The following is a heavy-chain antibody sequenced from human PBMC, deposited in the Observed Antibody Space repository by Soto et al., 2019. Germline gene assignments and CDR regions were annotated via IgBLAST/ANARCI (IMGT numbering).Heavy chain of an antibody. D-gene: IGHD4-17*01. CDR2: ISSSSSHI. J-gene: IGHJ5*02. Sequence: EVQLVESGGGLVKPGESLRLSCAASGFTLSTYSMNWVRQAPGKALEWVSSISSSSSHIYDADSVKGRFTISRDNAKNSLSLHMNCLRAEDTAVYYCARDASGTMTMVTTRPDLWGQGTLVTVSS. CDR3: ARDASGTMTMVTTRPDL. V-gene: IGHV3-21*01. CDR1: GFTLSTYS.